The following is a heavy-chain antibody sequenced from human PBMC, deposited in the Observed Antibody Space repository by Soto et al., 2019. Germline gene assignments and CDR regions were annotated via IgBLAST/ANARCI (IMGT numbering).Heavy chain of an antibody. V-gene: IGHV1-69*12. CDR3: ARHSCCSTPNYYYGMDV. Sequence: QVQLVQSGAEVKKPGSSVKVSCKASGGTFSSYAISWVRQAPGQGLEWMGGIIPIFGTANYAQKFQGRVTSTADESTSTAYMELSSLRSADTAVYYCARHSCCSTPNYYYGMDVWGQGTTVTVSS. CDR2: IIPIFGTA. CDR1: GGTFSSYA. J-gene: IGHJ6*02. D-gene: IGHD2-15*01.